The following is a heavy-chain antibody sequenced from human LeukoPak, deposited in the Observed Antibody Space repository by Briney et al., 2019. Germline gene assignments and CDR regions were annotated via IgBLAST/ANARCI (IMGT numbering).Heavy chain of an antibody. V-gene: IGHV3-33*01. Sequence: GGSLRLSCEAAGFAFSSYSMHWVRQAPGKGLEWVAAIWPDGSNKYYANSVKGRFTISRDNSKNTLYLQMNSLRGDDTAIYYCARELAAWGQGTLVTVSS. D-gene: IGHD6-13*01. CDR2: IWPDGSNK. CDR3: ARELAA. CDR1: GFAFSSYS. J-gene: IGHJ4*02.